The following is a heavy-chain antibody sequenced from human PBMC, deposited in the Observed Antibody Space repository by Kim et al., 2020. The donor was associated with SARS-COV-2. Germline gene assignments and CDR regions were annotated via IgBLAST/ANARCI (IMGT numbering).Heavy chain of an antibody. CDR2: IYYSGST. CDR1: GGSISSYY. Sequence: SETLSLTCTVSGGSISSYYWSWIRQPPGKGLEWIGYIYYSGSTNYNPSLKSRVTISVDTSKNQFSLKLSSVTAADTAVYYCARQGYYDSSGQRLYYYYGMDVWGQGTTVTVSS. D-gene: IGHD3-22*01. V-gene: IGHV4-59*08. CDR3: ARQGYYDSSGQRLYYYYGMDV. J-gene: IGHJ6*02.